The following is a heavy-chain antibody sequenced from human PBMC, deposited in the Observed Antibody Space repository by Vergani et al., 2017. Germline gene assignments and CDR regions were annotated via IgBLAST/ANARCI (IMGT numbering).Heavy chain of an antibody. V-gene: IGHV3-7*01. J-gene: IGHJ4*02. CDR1: GFTFSSYW. CDR3: ASDGPAGGGSYTYYFDY. D-gene: IGHD1-26*01. Sequence: EVQLVESGGGLVQPGGSLRLSCAASGFTFSSYWMSWVRQAPGKGLEWVAKIKQDGSEKYYVDSVKGQFTISRDNAKNSLYLQMNSRRAEDTAVYYCASDGPAGGGSYTYYFDYWGQGTLVTVSS. CDR2: IKQDGSEK.